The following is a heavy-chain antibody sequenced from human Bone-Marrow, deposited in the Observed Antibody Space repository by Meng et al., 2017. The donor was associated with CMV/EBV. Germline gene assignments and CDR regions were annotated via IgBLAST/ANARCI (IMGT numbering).Heavy chain of an antibody. CDR1: GGSFSGYY. CDR2: INHSGST. Sequence: SETLSLTCAVYGGSFSGYYWSWIRQPPGKGLEWIGEINHSGSTNYNPSLKSRVTISVDTSKNQFSLKLSSVTAADTAVYYCARYSSSSGRPDYWGQGTLVTVSS. V-gene: IGHV4-34*01. CDR3: ARYSSSSGRPDY. J-gene: IGHJ4*02. D-gene: IGHD6-6*01.